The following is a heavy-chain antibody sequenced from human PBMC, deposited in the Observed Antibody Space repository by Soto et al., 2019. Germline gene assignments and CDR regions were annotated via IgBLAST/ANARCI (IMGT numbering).Heavy chain of an antibody. CDR1: GFPFSSYN. CDR2: ISASSSI. Sequence: EEHLVESGGGLVKPGGSLRLSCAASGFPFSSYNMNWVRQAPGKGLEWVASISASSSIYYADSVKGRFTISRDNAKNSLYLQMNDRGAEDTAVYYCARDDGGYRYGRRQYHFDSWGQGTLVTVSP. CDR3: ARDDGGYRYGRRQYHFDS. J-gene: IGHJ4*02. D-gene: IGHD5-18*01. V-gene: IGHV3-21*01.